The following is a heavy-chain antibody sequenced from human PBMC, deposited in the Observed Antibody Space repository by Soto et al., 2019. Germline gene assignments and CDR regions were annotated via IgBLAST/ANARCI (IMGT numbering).Heavy chain of an antibody. Sequence: SETLSLTCTVSGDSISDYSWSWIRQPAGKGLEWIGRVYVAGGSNYNPSLKSRATISLDRPKNQFSLRLTSVTAADTAVYFCSRGAGPPWFDPWGQGILVTVS. CDR2: VYVAGGS. J-gene: IGHJ5*02. V-gene: IGHV4-4*07. CDR1: GDSISDYS. CDR3: SRGAGPPWFDP.